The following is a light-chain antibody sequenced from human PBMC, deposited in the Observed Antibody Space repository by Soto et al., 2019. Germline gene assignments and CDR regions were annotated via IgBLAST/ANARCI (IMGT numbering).Light chain of an antibody. J-gene: IGLJ1*01. V-gene: IGLV2-14*01. CDR1: SSDVGGYNY. CDR3: SSKTSSRTPFV. CDR2: EVN. Sequence: QSVLTQPASVSESPGQSITISCTGTSSDVGGYNYVSWYQQHPGNAPRLMIYEVNNRPSGVPNRFSGSKSGNTASLTISGLQAEDEADYYCSSKTSSRTPFVFGTGTKVTVL.